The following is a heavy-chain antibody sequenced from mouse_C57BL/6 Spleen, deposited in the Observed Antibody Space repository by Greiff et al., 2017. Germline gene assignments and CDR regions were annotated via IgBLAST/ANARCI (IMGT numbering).Heavy chain of an antibody. V-gene: IGHV3-6*01. Sequence: EVKLEESGPGLVKPSQSLSLTCSVTGYSITSGYYWNWIRQFPGNKLEWMGYISYDGSNNYNPSLKNRISITRDTSKNQFFLKLNSVTTEDTATYYCARDDGYSLDYWGQGTTLTVSS. J-gene: IGHJ2*01. CDR1: GYSITSGYY. CDR3: ARDDGYSLDY. CDR2: ISYDGSN. D-gene: IGHD2-3*01.